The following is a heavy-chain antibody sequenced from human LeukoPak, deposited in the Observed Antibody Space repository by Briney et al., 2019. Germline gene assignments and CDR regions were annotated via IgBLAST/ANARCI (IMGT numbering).Heavy chain of an antibody. V-gene: IGHV4-34*01. CDR1: GGSFSGYY. Sequence: PSETLSLTCAVYGGSFSGYYWSWIRQPPGKGLDWIGEINHSGSTNYNASLKSRVTISVDTSKNQFSLKLSSVTAADTAVYYCARGGERSGGSCYGWGQGTMVTVSS. D-gene: IGHD2-15*01. CDR3: ARGGERSGGSCYG. CDR2: INHSGST. J-gene: IGHJ3*01.